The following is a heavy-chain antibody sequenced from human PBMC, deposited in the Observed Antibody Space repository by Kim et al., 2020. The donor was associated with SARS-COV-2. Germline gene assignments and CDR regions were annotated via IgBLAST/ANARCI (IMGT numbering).Heavy chain of an antibody. CDR3: AKDIDGSGWPKRLGDDY. CDR1: GFTFSSYG. J-gene: IGHJ4*02. D-gene: IGHD6-19*01. CDR2: ISYDGSNK. Sequence: GGSLRLSCAASGFTFSSYGMHWVRQAPGKGLEWVAVISYDGSNKYYADSVKGRFTISRDNSKNTLYLQMNSLRAEDTAVYYCAKDIDGSGWPKRLGDDYWGQGTLVTVSS. V-gene: IGHV3-30*18.